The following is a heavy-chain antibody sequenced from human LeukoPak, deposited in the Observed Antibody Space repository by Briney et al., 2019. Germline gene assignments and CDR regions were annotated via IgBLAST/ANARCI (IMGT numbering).Heavy chain of an antibody. J-gene: IGHJ5*02. CDR2: INPNSGGT. CDR3: ARMVAGYYDFWSGPNWFVP. V-gene: IGHV1-2*02. CDR1: GYTFTCYY. D-gene: IGHD3-3*01. Sequence: ASVKVSCKASGYTFTCYYMHWVRQAPGQGLEWMGWINPNSGGTNYAQKFQGRVTMSRDTSISPAYMELSRLRSDDTAVYYCARMVAGYYDFWSGPNWFVPWGQGALVTVS.